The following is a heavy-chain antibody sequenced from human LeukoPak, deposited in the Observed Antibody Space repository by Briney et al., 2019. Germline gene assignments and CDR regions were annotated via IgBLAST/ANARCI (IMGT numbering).Heavy chain of an antibody. CDR2: IKQDGSEK. J-gene: IGHJ4*02. CDR1: RFTFSSYA. CDR3: ARLRQGMATPPGGY. V-gene: IGHV3-7*02. D-gene: IGHD5-24*01. Sequence: GGSLRLSCAASRFTFSSYAMSWVRQAPGKRLEWVAHIKQDGSEKYYVHSVKGRFTISRDTAKNSLYLQMHSLRAEDTAVYSCARLRQGMATPPGGYWGQGTLVTVSS.